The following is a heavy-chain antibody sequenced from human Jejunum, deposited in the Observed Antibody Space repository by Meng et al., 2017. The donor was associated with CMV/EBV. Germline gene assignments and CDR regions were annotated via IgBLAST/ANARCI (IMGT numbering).Heavy chain of an antibody. CDR2: ISGNGGNT. CDR3: ARVRIVCSSTSCYPNWFDP. V-gene: IGHV3-23*01. J-gene: IGHJ5*02. CDR1: YA. Sequence: YAMGWVRQAAGKELDWVSTISGNGGNTYHADSVKSRFTISRDNFKNTVYLEMNSLRAEDTAVYYCARVRIVCSSTSCYPNWFDPWGQGTQVTVSS. D-gene: IGHD2-2*01.